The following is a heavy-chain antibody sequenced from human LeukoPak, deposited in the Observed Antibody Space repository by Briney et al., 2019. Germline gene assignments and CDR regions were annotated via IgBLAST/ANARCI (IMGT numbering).Heavy chain of an antibody. CDR1: GYTFTSYG. CDR2: ISAYNGNT. V-gene: IGHV1-18*01. J-gene: IGHJ4*02. Sequence: GASVKVSCKASGYTFTSYGISWVRQAPGQGLEWMGWISAYNGNTNYAQKLQGRVTMTTDTSTSTAYMELRSLRSDATAVYYCARIKNSIAAAGNFDYWGQGTLVTVSS. D-gene: IGHD6-13*01. CDR3: ARIKNSIAAAGNFDY.